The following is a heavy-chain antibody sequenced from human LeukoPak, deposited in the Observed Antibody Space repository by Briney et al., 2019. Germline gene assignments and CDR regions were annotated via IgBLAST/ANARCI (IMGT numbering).Heavy chain of an antibody. CDR1: GYTCTSYD. Sequence: ASVKVSCKASGYTCTSYDINWVRQATGQGLEWMGWMNPNSGNTGYAQKFQGRVTMTRNTSISTAYMELSSLRSEDTAVYYCARGRREGRITIFGVILYYYYMDVWGKGTTVTVSS. V-gene: IGHV1-8*01. CDR2: MNPNSGNT. CDR3: ARGRREGRITIFGVILYYYYMDV. D-gene: IGHD3-3*01. J-gene: IGHJ6*03.